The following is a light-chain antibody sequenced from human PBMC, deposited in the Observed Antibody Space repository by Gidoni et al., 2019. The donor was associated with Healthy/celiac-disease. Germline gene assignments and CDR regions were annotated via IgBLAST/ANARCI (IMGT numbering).Light chain of an antibody. J-gene: IGLJ2*01. CDR3: GTWDSSLSVVV. V-gene: IGLV1-51*01. Sequence: QSVLTQPPSVSAAPGQKVTISCSGSSSNIGNNYVSWYQQLPGTAPKLLIYDNNKRPSGIPDRFSGCKSGTSATLGITGRQTGDEADYYCGTWDSSLSVVVFGGGTKLTVL. CDR1: SSNIGNNY. CDR2: DNN.